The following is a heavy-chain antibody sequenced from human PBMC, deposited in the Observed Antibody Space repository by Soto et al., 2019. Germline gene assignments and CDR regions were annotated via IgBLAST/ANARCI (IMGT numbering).Heavy chain of an antibody. D-gene: IGHD3-10*01. Sequence: SETLSLTCTVSGGSISSGDYYWSWIRQPPGKGLEWIGYIYYSGSTYYNPSLKSRVTISVDTSKNQFSLKLSSVTAADTAVYFCARLPTMDHDAFDIWDQGTMVSVSS. CDR1: GGSISSGDYY. CDR2: IYYSGST. V-gene: IGHV4-30-4*01. J-gene: IGHJ3*02. CDR3: ARLPTMDHDAFDI.